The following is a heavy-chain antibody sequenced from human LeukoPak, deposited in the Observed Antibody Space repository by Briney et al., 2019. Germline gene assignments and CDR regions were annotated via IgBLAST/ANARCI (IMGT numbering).Heavy chain of an antibody. CDR2: ISSSSTI. CDR1: GFIFSNYS. CDR3: AKRGSGSYALYYFDY. Sequence: GGSLRLSCAASGFIFSNYSMNWVRQAPGKGLEWVSYISSSSTIYYADSVKGRFTISRDNSKNTLYLQMNSLRAEDTAVYYCAKRGSGSYALYYFDYWGQGTLVTVSS. J-gene: IGHJ4*02. D-gene: IGHD1-26*01. V-gene: IGHV3-48*01.